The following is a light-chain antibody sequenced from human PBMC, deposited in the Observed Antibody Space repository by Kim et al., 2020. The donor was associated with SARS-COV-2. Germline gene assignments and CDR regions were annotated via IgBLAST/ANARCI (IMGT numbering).Light chain of an antibody. CDR1: SLRSCY. V-gene: IGLV3-19*01. CDR3: IPRGSSCLHPV. J-gene: IGLJ3*02. Sequence: AVGQRVRITCQGDSLRSCYANWYQQKPGQAPVLVIYGKDNRPSGVPDRFSGSSSGDTASLTITGAQAEEEADYYGIPRGSSCLHPVFAGGPQLSFL. CDR2: GKD.